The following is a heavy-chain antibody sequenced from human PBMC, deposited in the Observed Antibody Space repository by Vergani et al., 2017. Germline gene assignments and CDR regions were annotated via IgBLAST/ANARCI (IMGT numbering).Heavy chain of an antibody. D-gene: IGHD1-1*01. CDR2: IYYSGST. CDR1: GGSISSYY. CDR3: ARATGTREGDY. J-gene: IGHJ4*02. V-gene: IGHV4-59*01. Sequence: QVQLQESGPGLVKPSETLSLTCTVSGGSISSYYWSWIRQPPGKGLEWIGYIYYSGSTNYNPSLKSRVTISVVTSKNQFSLKLSSVTAADTAVDYCARATGTREGDYWGQGTLVTVSS.